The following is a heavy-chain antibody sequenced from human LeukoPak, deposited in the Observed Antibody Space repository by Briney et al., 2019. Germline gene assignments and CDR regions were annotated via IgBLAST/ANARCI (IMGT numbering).Heavy chain of an antibody. V-gene: IGHV1-18*01. D-gene: IGHD3-16*02. CDR3: AGAIMMTVRGVFVMGDYFDY. CDR2: ISAYKSNT. Sequence: ASVKLSCKASGYTFTSYGINWVRQAPGQGLEWMGWISAYKSNTNYAQRLQGRVTMTTDTSTSTAYMEMRRLRSDDTAVYYCAGAIMMTVRGVFVMGDYFDYWGQGTLVTVSS. J-gene: IGHJ4*02. CDR1: GYTFTSYG.